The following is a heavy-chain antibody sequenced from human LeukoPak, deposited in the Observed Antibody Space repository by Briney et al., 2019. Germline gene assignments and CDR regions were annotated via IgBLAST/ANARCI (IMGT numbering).Heavy chain of an antibody. J-gene: IGHJ4*02. CDR2: LSHTGGTT. D-gene: IGHD4-17*01. Sequence: GGSLRLSCAASGFTFSSYAMSWVRQAPGKGLEWVSSLSHTGGTTYFADSVQGRFTISRDNSKDTLYLQMDSLRAEDTAVYYCAKDLAGRPYGCDHWGQGTLVTVSS. CDR1: GFTFSSYA. CDR3: AKDLAGRPYGCDH. V-gene: IGHV3-23*01.